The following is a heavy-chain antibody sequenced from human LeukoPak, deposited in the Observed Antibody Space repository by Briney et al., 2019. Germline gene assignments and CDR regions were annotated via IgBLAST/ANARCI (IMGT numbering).Heavy chain of an antibody. V-gene: IGHV4-34*01. D-gene: IGHD3-10*01. CDR3: ARWGFVRPVDY. CDR1: GGSFSGYY. Sequence: SETLSLTCAVYGGSFSGYYWSWIRQPPGKGLERIGEINHSGSTNYNPSLKSRVTISVDTSKNQFSLKLSSVTAADTAVYYCARWGFVRPVDYWGQGTLVTVSS. J-gene: IGHJ4*02. CDR2: INHSGST.